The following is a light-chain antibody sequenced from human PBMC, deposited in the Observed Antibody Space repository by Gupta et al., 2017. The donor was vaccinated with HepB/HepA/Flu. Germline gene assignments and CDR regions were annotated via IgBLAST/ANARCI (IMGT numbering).Light chain of an antibody. V-gene: IGKV1-33*01. J-gene: IGKJ1*01. CDR2: DAS. Sequence: DIQMTQSPSSLSASVGDRVTITCQASQDIRKYLNSHQQKPGKTPKFLISDASNLETGVPSRFSGSGFGTDFTFTISSRQPEDSASYYCQQNENLPPWTLGQGTKVEIK. CDR1: QDIRKY. CDR3: QQNENLPPWT.